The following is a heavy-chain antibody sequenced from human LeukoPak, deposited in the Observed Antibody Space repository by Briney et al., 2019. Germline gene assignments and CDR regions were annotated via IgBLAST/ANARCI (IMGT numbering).Heavy chain of an antibody. CDR3: ARNSPGDRFDY. CDR1: GYTFTGYY. CDR2: INPSTEGT. J-gene: IGHJ4*02. V-gene: IGHV1-2*02. D-gene: IGHD2-2*01. Sequence: ASVKVSCKASGYTFTGYYIHWVRQAPGQGLEWMGWINPSTEGTMYAQKFQGRVTVTRDTSISTACMDLRSLRSDDTAVYYCARNSPGDRFDYWGQGTLVTVSS.